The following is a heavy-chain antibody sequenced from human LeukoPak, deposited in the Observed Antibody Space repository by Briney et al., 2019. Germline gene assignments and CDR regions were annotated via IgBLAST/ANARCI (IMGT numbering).Heavy chain of an antibody. Sequence: GSLRLSCTTSGFTFGDYAMSWIRQPPGKGLEWIGEINHSGSTNYNPSLKSRVTISVDTSKNQFSLKLSSVTAADTAVYYCARKSNSSSSEASYNWFDPWGQGTLVTVSS. CDR3: ARKSNSSSSEASYNWFDP. CDR1: GFTFGDYA. CDR2: INHSGST. J-gene: IGHJ5*02. V-gene: IGHV4-34*01. D-gene: IGHD6-6*01.